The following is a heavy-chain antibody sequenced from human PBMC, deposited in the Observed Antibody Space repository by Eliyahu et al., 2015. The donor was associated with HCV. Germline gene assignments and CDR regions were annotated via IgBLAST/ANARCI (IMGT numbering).Heavy chain of an antibody. V-gene: IGHV3-9*01. CDR3: AKANYYDSSYFDY. Sequence: EVQLVESGGGLVQPGRSLRLSCAASGFTFDDYAMPWVRQAPGKGLEWVSGISWNSGSIGYADSVKGRFTISRDNAKNSLYLQMNSLRAEDTALYYCAKANYYDSSYFDYWGQGTLVTVSS. D-gene: IGHD3-22*01. CDR1: GFTFDDYA. CDR2: ISWNSGSI. J-gene: IGHJ4*02.